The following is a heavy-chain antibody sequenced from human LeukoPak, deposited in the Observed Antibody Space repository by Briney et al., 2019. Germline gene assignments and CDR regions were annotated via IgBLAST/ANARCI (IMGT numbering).Heavy chain of an antibody. J-gene: IGHJ4*02. Sequence: GGSLRLSCAASGFTFSDYAMSWVRLAPGQGLEWVSGISDSGGGSYYADSVKGRFTISRDNSKNTLYLQMDSLRAEETAVYYCAKDSSTVRGEFDYWGQGTLVTVSS. V-gene: IGHV3-23*01. CDR3: AKDSSTVRGEFDY. CDR2: ISDSGGGS. D-gene: IGHD3-10*01. CDR1: GFTFSDYA.